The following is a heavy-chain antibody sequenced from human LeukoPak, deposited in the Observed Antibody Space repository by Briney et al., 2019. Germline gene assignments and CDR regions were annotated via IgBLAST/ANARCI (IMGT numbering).Heavy chain of an antibody. Sequence: GRSLRLSCAASGFTFSSYAMHWVRQAPGKGLEWVAVISYDGSNKYYADSVKGRFTISRDNSQNTLYLQMSSLRAEDTAVYYCAVLAASNNYGMDVWGQGTTVTVSS. V-gene: IGHV3-30-3*01. CDR2: ISYDGSNK. CDR1: GFTFSSYA. D-gene: IGHD2-8*02. CDR3: AVLAASNNYGMDV. J-gene: IGHJ6*02.